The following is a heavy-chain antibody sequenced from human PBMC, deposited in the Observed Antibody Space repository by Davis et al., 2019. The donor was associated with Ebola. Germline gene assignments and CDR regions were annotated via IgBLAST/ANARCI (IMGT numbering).Heavy chain of an antibody. CDR3: ARERSSGYDRAYYGMDV. CDR2: INPNSGGT. D-gene: IGHD3-22*01. Sequence: ASVKVSCKASGYTFTGYYMHWVRQAPGQGLEWMGCINPNSGGTNYAQKFQGWVTMTRDTSISTAYMELGRLTSDDTAVYFCARERSSGYDRAYYGMDVWGQGTTVTVSS. CDR1: GYTFTGYY. J-gene: IGHJ6*02. V-gene: IGHV1-2*04.